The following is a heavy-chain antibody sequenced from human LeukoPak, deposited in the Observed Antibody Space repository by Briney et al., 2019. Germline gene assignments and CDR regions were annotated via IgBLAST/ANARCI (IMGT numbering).Heavy chain of an antibody. D-gene: IGHD2-2*01. CDR3: ANYQNDY. CDR2: ISASGDGT. V-gene: IGHV3-23*01. J-gene: IGHJ4*02. Sequence: GGSLRLSCAASGFTFSNTAMSWVRRAPGKGLEWVSAISASGDGTFYTDSVKGRFTISRDNSKNTLYLQMNSLRAEDTAVYYCANYQNDYWGQGTLVTVSS. CDR1: GFTFSNTA.